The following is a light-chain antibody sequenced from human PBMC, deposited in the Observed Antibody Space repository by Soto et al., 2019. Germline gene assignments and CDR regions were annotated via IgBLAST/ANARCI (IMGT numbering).Light chain of an antibody. J-gene: IGKJ1*01. Sequence: DLQMTQSPSSLSASVGDTVTITCRASQGIGNDLGWYQQRPGKAPNRLVYAASTLQSGVPSRFSGRGSATELTLTISSLQPQDFKTYYCLQHNSYPRTFGQGTKLKIK. CDR2: AAS. CDR1: QGIGND. CDR3: LQHNSYPRT. V-gene: IGKV1-17*01.